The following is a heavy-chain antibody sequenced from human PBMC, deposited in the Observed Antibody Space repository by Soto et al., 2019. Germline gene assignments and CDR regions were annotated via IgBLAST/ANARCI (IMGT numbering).Heavy chain of an antibody. CDR1: GFKFSSYA. V-gene: IGHV3-23*01. CDR2: ISATGGGT. CDR3: AKERRAGGNSAFSFDF. D-gene: IGHD3-16*01. Sequence: VSYMRLSCSASGFKFSSYAMSWVRQAPGKGLEWVSLISATGGGTYYADSVKGRFTISRDNSHNTLYLQVHSLTAEDTAVYYCAKERRAGGNSAFSFDFWGQGSLVTVSS. J-gene: IGHJ1*01.